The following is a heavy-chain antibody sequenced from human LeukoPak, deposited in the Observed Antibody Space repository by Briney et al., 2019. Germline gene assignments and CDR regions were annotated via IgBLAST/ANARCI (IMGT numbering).Heavy chain of an antibody. D-gene: IGHD3-10*01. J-gene: IGHJ4*02. Sequence: GKPLRLSCTASGFTFSSYGMHWVRQAPGKGLEWVAVISYDGSNKYYADSVKGRFTISRDNSKNTLYLQMNSLRAEGTAVYYCTRGSSVSGWGQGTLVTVSS. CDR2: ISYDGSNK. CDR3: TRGSSVSG. V-gene: IGHV3-30*03. CDR1: GFTFSSYG.